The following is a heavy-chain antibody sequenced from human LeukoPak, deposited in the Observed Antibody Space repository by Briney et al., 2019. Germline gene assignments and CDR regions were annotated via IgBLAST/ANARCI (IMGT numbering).Heavy chain of an antibody. CDR3: TAEKNGSPHY. D-gene: IGHD2-8*01. J-gene: IGHJ4*02. V-gene: IGHV4-39*07. CDR2: IYYTGST. Sequence: SETLSLTCTVSRGSVSSSTYYWSWVRQPPAKGLEWIASIYYTGSTYYNPSLKSRVTISLDMSKNEFFLTMTSVTAADTAVYFCTAEKNGSPHYWGQGTQVTVSS. CDR1: RGSVSSSTYY.